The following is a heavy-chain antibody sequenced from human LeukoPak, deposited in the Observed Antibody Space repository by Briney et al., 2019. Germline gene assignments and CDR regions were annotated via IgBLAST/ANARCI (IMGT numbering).Heavy chain of an antibody. CDR1: GGSISNKNYY. CDR2: IYYRGCT. CDR3: AREVRFCTGDTCYRWFDP. D-gene: IGHD2-15*01. J-gene: IGHJ5*02. V-gene: IGHV4-39*07. Sequence: SETLSLICTVSGGSISNKNYYWGWIRQPPGKGLEWIGSIYYRGCTYYNPSLKSRVTISVDTSTNQFSLKLSSVTAADTAVYYCAREVRFCTGDTCYRWFDPWGQGTLVTVSS.